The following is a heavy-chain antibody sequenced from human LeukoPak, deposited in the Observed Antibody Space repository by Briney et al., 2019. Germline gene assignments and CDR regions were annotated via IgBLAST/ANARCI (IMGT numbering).Heavy chain of an antibody. D-gene: IGHD2-15*01. CDR2: IWYDESKK. V-gene: IGHV3-33*01. CDR1: GYTFTSYG. Sequence: GGSLRLSCAASGYTFTSYGMHWVRQAPVKGLEWVSVIWYDESKKYFGESVKGRFTISRDTSKNTLYLQMNSLRVEDTAVYFCARDGGAGLDYWGQGTLVTVSS. CDR3: ARDGGAGLDY. J-gene: IGHJ4*02.